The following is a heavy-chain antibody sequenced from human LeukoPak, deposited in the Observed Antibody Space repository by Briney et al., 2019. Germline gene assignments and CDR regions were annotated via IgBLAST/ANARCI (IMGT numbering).Heavy chain of an antibody. J-gene: IGHJ3*02. D-gene: IGHD6-13*01. V-gene: IGHV3-21*01. CDR1: GFTFSSYS. Sequence: GGSLRLSCAASGFTFSSYSMNWVRQAPGKGLEWVSSISSSSSYIYYADSVKGRFTISRDNAKNSLYLQMNSLRAEDTAVYYCARGRLAAPDAFDIWGQGTMVTVSS. CDR2: ISSSSSYI. CDR3: ARGRLAAPDAFDI.